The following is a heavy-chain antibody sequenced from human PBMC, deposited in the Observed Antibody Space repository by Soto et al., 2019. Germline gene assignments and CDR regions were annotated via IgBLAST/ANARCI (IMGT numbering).Heavy chain of an antibody. D-gene: IGHD2-8*02. CDR2: IKSKTDGGTI. Sequence: EVQLVESGGGLVEPGGSLRLSCAASGITFSNAWMMWVPQAPGKGLEWVGRIKSKTDGGTIDYAAPVKGRFTISRDDSENTLYLQMYSLKTEDTAVYYCTTALRWEDIVLSPTGLHEYWGQGTLVTVSS. V-gene: IGHV3-15*01. J-gene: IGHJ4*02. CDR1: GITFSNAW. CDR3: TTALRWEDIVLSPTGLHEY.